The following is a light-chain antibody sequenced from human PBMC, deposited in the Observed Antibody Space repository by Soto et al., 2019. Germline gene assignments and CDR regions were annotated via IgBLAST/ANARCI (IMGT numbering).Light chain of an antibody. V-gene: IGKV1D-16*01. Sequence: DIQMTQSPSSVSASVGDRVTISCRASQGISSWLAWYQQKPGKAPSLLIYSASTLHSGVPSRFSGSGSGTDFTLTISSLQPDDFATYYCQHYNSYSEAFGQGTKVDIK. CDR2: SAS. J-gene: IGKJ1*01. CDR3: QHYNSYSEA. CDR1: QGISSW.